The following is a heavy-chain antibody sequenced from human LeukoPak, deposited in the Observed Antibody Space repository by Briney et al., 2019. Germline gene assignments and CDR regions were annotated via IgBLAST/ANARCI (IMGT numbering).Heavy chain of an antibody. D-gene: IGHD3-3*01. CDR2: ISYDGSNK. CDR3: ARAGIVENRIILFYYMDV. CDR1: GFTFSSYA. V-gene: IGHV3-30*04. J-gene: IGHJ6*03. Sequence: GRSLRLSCAASGFTFSSYAMHWVRQAPGKGLEWVAVISYDGSNKYYADSVKGRFTISRDNSKNTLYLQMNSLRAEDTAVYYCARAGIVENRIILFYYMDVWGKGTTVTISS.